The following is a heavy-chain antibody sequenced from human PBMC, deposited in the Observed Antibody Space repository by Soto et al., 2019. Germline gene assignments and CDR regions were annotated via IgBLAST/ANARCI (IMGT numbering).Heavy chain of an antibody. V-gene: IGHV4-31*03. CDR3: ARVRGITMVRGVIRKYNWFDP. Sequence: QVQLQESGPGLVKPSQTLSLTCTVSGGSISSGGYYWSWIGQHPGKGLEWIGYIYYSGSTYYNPSLKSRVTISVDTSKNQFSLKLSSVTAADTAVYYCARVRGITMVRGVIRKYNWFDPWGQGTLVTVSS. CDR1: GGSISSGGYY. J-gene: IGHJ5*02. CDR2: IYYSGST. D-gene: IGHD3-10*01.